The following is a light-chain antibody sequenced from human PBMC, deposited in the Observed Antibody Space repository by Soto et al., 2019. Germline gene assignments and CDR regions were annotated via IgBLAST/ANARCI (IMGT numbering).Light chain of an antibody. CDR2: AAY. CDR1: QDIGDW. CDR3: QQCYSFPGT. J-gene: IGKJ4*01. Sequence: EIQLTQLPSSLSASVGARVRITCRASQDIGDWLAWYQQKPGKAPKLLVYAAYSLQSGVPSRFSGSGSGTDFTLTIRSLQPEDFATYYCQQCYSFPGTFGGGTKVDIK. V-gene: IGKV1-12*01.